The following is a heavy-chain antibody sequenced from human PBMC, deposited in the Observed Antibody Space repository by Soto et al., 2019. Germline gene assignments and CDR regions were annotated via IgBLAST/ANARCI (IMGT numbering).Heavy chain of an antibody. CDR2: ISGSGGST. D-gene: IGHD5-12*01. Sequence: PGGSLRLSCAASGFTFSSYAMSWVRQVPGKGLEWVSVISGSGGSTNYADSVKGRFTISRDNSKNTLYLQMNSLRAEDTAVYYCAKAGGYDSYYYYGVDVWGQGTTVTVSS. J-gene: IGHJ6*02. CDR3: AKAGGYDSYYYYGVDV. CDR1: GFTFSSYA. V-gene: IGHV3-23*01.